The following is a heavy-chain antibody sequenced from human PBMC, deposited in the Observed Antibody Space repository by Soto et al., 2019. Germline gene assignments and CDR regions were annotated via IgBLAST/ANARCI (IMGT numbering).Heavy chain of an antibody. D-gene: IGHD2-2*01. Sequence: SETLSLTCAVYGGSFSGYYWSWIRQPPGKGLEWIGEINHSGSTNYNPSLKSRVTISVDTSKNQFSLKLSSVTAADTAVYYCAREPMGLIVVVPAASRNRKDAFDIWGQGTMVTVSS. CDR2: INHSGST. V-gene: IGHV4-34*01. CDR1: GGSFSGYY. CDR3: AREPMGLIVVVPAASRNRKDAFDI. J-gene: IGHJ3*02.